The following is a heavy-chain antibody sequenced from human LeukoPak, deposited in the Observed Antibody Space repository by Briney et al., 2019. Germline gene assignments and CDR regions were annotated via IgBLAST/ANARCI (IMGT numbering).Heavy chain of an antibody. J-gene: IGHJ4*02. CDR2: ISYDGSNK. CDR1: GFTFSSYG. CDR3: ARAYYCGGGSCKLEY. V-gene: IGHV3-30*03. Sequence: PGGSLRLSCAASGFTFSSYGMHWVRQAPGKGLEWVAVISYDGSNKYYADSVKGRFTISRDNSKNTLYLQMNSLRAEDTAVYYCARAYYCGGGSCKLEYWGQGTLVTVSS. D-gene: IGHD2-15*01.